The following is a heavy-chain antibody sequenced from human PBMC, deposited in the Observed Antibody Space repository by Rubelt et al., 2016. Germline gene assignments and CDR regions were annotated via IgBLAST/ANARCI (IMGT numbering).Heavy chain of an antibody. CDR3: ARNNRYFEL. D-gene: IGHD1-14*01. CDR2: IYSSGSA. J-gene: IGHJ2*01. CDR1: NGSIRGYY. Sequence: QVQLQESGPGLVKPPETLSLTCTVSNGSIRGYYWSWIRQPPGKELEWIAYIYSSGSATYNPSLKSRVTISVDTSNSHFSLRLTSVTAADTAVYFCARNNRYFELWGRGTLVTVSS. V-gene: IGHV4-59*01.